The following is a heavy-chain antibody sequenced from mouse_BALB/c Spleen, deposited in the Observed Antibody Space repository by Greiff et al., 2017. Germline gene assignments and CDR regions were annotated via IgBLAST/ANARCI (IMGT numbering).Heavy chain of an antibody. CDR1: GYTFTSYY. J-gene: IGHJ2*01. Sequence: QVQLKESGPELVKPGASVRISCKASGYTFTSYYIHWVKQRPGQGLEWIGWIYPGNVNTKYNEKFKGKATLTADKSSSTAYMQLSSLTSEDSAVYFCARGGKEGYYFDYWGQGTTLTVSS. V-gene: IGHV1S56*01. CDR3: ARGGKEGYYFDY. CDR2: IYPGNVNT.